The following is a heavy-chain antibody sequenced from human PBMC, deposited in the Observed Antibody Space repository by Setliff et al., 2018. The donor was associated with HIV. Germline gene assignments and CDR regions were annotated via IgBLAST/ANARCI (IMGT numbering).Heavy chain of an antibody. CDR1: GASISSSSHH. CDR3: V. Sequence: PSETLSLTCTVSGASISSSSHHWAWIRQPPGKGLEYIGNIYYTGSTHHNPSLESRVATSVDTSKNQFSLKLSSVTAADTAVYMDVWGKGTTVTVSS. CDR2: IYYTGST. J-gene: IGHJ6*03. V-gene: IGHV4-39*01.